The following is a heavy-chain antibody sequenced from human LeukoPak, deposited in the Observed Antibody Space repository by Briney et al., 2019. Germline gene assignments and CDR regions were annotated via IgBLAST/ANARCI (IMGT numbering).Heavy chain of an antibody. CDR3: ARNNLRYYYMDV. CDR2: IYHTGST. J-gene: IGHJ6*03. V-gene: IGHV4-38-2*02. CDR1: GYSISSGFY. Sequence: SETLSLTCTVSGYSISSGFYWGWIRQPPGKGLEWIGSIYHTGSTYSNPSLKSRVTISVDTSKNQFSLKLSSVTAADTAVYYCARNNLRYYYMDVWGKGTTVTVSS.